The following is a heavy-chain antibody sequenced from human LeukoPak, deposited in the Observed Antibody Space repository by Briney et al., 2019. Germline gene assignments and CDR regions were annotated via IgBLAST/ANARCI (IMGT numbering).Heavy chain of an antibody. CDR3: ARVTGYTIEDYFDY. V-gene: IGHV1-2*02. CDR1: GYTFTGYY. CDR2: INPNSGGT. J-gene: IGHJ4*02. D-gene: IGHD3-9*01. Sequence: ASVKVSCKASGYTFTGYYMHWVRQVPGQGLEWMGWINPNSGGTKYAQKFQGRVTMTRDTSISTAYMELNRLRSDDTAVYYCARVTGYTIEDYFDYWGQGTLVTVSS.